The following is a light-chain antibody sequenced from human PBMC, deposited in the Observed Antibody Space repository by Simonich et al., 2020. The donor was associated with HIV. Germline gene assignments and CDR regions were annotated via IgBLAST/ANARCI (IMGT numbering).Light chain of an antibody. V-gene: IGLV6-57*01. CDR3: QSYDSSNQGV. Sequence: NFMLTQPHSVSESPGKTVTISCTRCSGSIASNYVQWYPQRPGSSPTTVIYEDNQRPSGVPDRFSGSIDSSSNSASLTISGLKTEDEADYYCQSYDSSNQGVFGGGTKLTVL. CDR1: SGSIASNY. J-gene: IGLJ3*02. CDR2: EDN.